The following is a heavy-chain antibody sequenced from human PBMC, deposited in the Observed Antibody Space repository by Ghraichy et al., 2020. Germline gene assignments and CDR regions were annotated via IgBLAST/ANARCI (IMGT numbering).Heavy chain of an antibody. J-gene: IGHJ6*02. Sequence: SETLSLTCAISGDSVSSNSAAWNWIRQSPSRGLEWLGRTYYRSKWYNDYAVSVKSRITINPDTSKNQFSLQLNSVTPEDTAVYYCARDGDRMVRGVIITAWGAMDVWGQGTTVTVSS. D-gene: IGHD3-10*01. CDR3: ARDGDRMVRGVIITAWGAMDV. V-gene: IGHV6-1*01. CDR1: GDSVSSNSAA. CDR2: TYYRSKWYN.